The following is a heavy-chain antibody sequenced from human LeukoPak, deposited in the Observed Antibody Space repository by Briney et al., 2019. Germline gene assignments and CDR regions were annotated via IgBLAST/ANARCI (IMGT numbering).Heavy chain of an antibody. CDR2: ITASGTAM. J-gene: IGHJ4*02. CDR1: GFTFSSYS. D-gene: IGHD1-26*01. Sequence: GGSLRLSCAASGFTFSSYSMNWVRQAPGKGLEWVSHITASGTAMFYADSVKGRFTISRDNAKNSLYLQMNSLRDEDTAVFYCASSGSYRFDYWGQGTLVTVSS. V-gene: IGHV3-48*02. CDR3: ASSGSYRFDY.